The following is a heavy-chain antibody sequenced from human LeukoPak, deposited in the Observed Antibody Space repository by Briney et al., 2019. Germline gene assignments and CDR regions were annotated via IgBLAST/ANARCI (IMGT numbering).Heavy chain of an antibody. V-gene: IGHV4-39*07. CDR3: ARDSKEYGDNAFDI. D-gene: IGHD4-17*01. CDR2: IYYSGST. CDR1: GGSISSSSYY. J-gene: IGHJ3*02. Sequence: PSETLSLTCTVSGGSISSSSYYWGWIRQPPGKGLEWIGSIYYSGSTYYNPSLKSRVTISVDTSKNQFSLKLSSVTAADTAVYYCARDSKEYGDNAFDIWGQGTMVTVSS.